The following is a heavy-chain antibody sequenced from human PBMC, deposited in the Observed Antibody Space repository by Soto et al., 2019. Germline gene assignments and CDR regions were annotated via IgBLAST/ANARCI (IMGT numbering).Heavy chain of an antibody. CDR2: IFSNDEK. D-gene: IGHD3-3*01. Sequence: SGPTLVNPTETLTLTCTVSGFSLSNARMGVSWNRQPPGKALEWLAHIFSNDEKSYSTSLKSRLTISKDTSKNQVVLTITNIKPVDTSIYFFALIDEKVVSMYYYYYYMDVWGKGTTVTVSS. J-gene: IGHJ6*03. CDR3: ALIDEKVVSMYYYYYYMDV. CDR1: GFSLSNARMG. V-gene: IGHV2-26*01.